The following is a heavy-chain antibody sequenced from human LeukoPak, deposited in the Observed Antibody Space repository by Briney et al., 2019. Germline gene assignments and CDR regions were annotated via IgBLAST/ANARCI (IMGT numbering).Heavy chain of an antibody. CDR1: GFTFSSYA. CDR3: ARDLMYYHDSSGDY. D-gene: IGHD3-22*01. Sequence: GGSLRLSCAASGFTFSSYAMNWVRQAPGKGLEWVSTISGSGGSTYYADSVKGRFTISRDNSKDTLYLQMNSLRAEDTAVYYCARDLMYYHDSSGDYWGQGTPVTVSS. J-gene: IGHJ4*02. CDR2: ISGSGGST. V-gene: IGHV3-23*01.